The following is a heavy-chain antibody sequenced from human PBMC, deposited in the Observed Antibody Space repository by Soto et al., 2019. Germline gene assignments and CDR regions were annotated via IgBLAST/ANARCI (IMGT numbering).Heavy chain of an antibody. CDR1: EFTLSNYA. V-gene: IGHV3-23*01. J-gene: IGHJ6*03. Sequence: QPGGSLRLSCAASEFTLSNYAMSWVRQAPGKGLEWVSSITGTGGSTYYADSVQGRFTISRDNFKNTLYLQMNSLRAEDSAVYYCAKGGTGTTVGRYMDVWGKGTTVTVSS. CDR2: ITGTGGST. D-gene: IGHD1-7*01. CDR3: AKGGTGTTVGRYMDV.